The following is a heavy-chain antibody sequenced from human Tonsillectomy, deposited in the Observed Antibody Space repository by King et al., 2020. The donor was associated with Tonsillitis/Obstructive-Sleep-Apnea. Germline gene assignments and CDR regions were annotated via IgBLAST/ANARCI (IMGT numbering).Heavy chain of an antibody. CDR1: GFTFSSYG. J-gene: IGHJ4*02. Sequence: VQLVESGGGVVQPGRSLRLSCAASGFTFSSYGMYWVRQAPGKWLEWVAVIWYDGSNKYYADAVKGRFTISRDNSKNTLYLQMNSLRAEDTAVYYCAREGDIVVVPAALDYWGQGTLVTVSS. CDR3: AREGDIVVVPAALDY. CDR2: IWYDGSNK. D-gene: IGHD2-2*01. V-gene: IGHV3-33*01.